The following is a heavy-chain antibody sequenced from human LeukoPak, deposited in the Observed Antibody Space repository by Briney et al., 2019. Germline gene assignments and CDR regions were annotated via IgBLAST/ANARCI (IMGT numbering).Heavy chain of an antibody. Sequence: KSGESLKISCKGSGYSFTSYWIGWVRQMPGKGLEWMGIIYPGDSDTRYSPSFQGQVTISADKPISTAYLQWSSLKASDTAMYYCARQTTSGSYLNPYYYYGMDVWGQGTTVTVSS. D-gene: IGHD1-26*01. CDR1: GYSFTSYW. CDR2: IYPGDSDT. CDR3: ARQTTSGSYLNPYYYYGMDV. V-gene: IGHV5-51*01. J-gene: IGHJ6*02.